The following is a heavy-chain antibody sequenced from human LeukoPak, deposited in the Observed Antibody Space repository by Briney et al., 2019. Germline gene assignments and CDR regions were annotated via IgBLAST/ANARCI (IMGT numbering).Heavy chain of an antibody. D-gene: IGHD1-1*01. CDR2: ISAPGDNT. CDR3: AKLERRHYGGNRFDF. J-gene: IGHJ4*02. V-gene: IGHV3-23*01. Sequence: GGSLRLSCAASGFTFGSYAMSWVRQAPGKGLEWVSGISAPGDNTYYADSVKGRLTISRDNSKNTLYLQMNSLRAEDTALYYCAKLERRHYGGNRFDFWGQGTLLRLL. CDR1: GFTFGSYA.